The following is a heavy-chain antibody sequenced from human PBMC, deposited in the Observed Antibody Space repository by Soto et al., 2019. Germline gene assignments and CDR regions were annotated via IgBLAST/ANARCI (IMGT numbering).Heavy chain of an antibody. V-gene: IGHV3-21*01. CDR3: ARVRTQYYYDSSGWYYYYGMDV. J-gene: IGHJ6*02. D-gene: IGHD3-22*01. CDR2: ISSSSSYI. CDR1: GFTFSSYS. Sequence: GGSLRLSCAASGFTFSSYSMNWVRQAPGKGLEWVSSISSSSSYIYYADSVKGRFTISRDNAKNSLYLQMNSLRAEDTAAYYCARVRTQYYYDSSGWYYYYGMDVWGQGTTVTVSS.